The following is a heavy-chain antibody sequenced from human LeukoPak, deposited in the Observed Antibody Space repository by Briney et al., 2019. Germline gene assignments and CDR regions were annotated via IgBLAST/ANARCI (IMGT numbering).Heavy chain of an antibody. CDR2: ISSSGGTI. J-gene: IGHJ4*02. CDR3: WRGGGGGDYNERYYFDY. V-gene: IGHV3-48*03. CDR1: GLTFSSYE. Sequence: PGGSLRLSCSASGLTFSSYEMSWVRQAPGKGLEWVSYISSSGGTIFYSDSVKGRFTISRDNAKNSLHLQMNSLRAEDTAVYYCWRGGGGGDYNERYYFDYWGQGTLVTVSS. D-gene: IGHD3-22*01.